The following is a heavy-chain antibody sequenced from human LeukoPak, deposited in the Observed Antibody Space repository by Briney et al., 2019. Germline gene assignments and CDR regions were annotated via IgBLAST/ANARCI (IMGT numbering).Heavy chain of an antibody. CDR3: AKDDAWLQYGN. CDR1: GFTFSSHG. J-gene: IGHJ4*02. Sequence: GGSLRLSCAASGFTFSSHGMNWVRQAPGKGLEWVSGISPNGVSTYYADSVKGGFTISRDNSKGTVYLQMNSLRPEDTAVYYCAKDDAWLQYGNWGRGTLVTVSS. V-gene: IGHV3-23*01. CDR2: ISPNGVST. D-gene: IGHD5-24*01.